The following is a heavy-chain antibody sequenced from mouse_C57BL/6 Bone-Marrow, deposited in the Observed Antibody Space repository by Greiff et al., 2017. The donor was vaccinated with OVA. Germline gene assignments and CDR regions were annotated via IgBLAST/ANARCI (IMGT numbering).Heavy chain of an antibody. Sequence: VQLQQPGAELVKPGASVKMSCKASGYTFTSYWITWVQQRPGQGLEWIGDIYPGSGSTTYHENLKRKATLTVDTASSTAYMQLSSMTSEDAAVYDCARDWITGTHFDYWGQGTTLTVSS. D-gene: IGHD4-1*01. V-gene: IGHV1-55*01. CDR1: GYTFTSYW. CDR2: IYPGSGST. J-gene: IGHJ2*01. CDR3: ARDWITGTHFDY.